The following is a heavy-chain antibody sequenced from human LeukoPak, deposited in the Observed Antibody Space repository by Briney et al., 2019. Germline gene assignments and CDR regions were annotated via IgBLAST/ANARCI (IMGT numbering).Heavy chain of an antibody. CDR1: GGTFSSYA. J-gene: IGHJ4*02. Sequence: ASVKVSCKASGGTFSSYAISWVRQAPGQGLEWMGGIIPIFGTANYAQKFQGRVTITADESTSTAYMELSSLRSEDTAVYYCARRGLYCSGGSCYRLGFLYFDYWGQGTLVTVSS. D-gene: IGHD2-15*01. CDR3: ARRGLYCSGGSCYRLGFLYFDY. CDR2: IIPIFGTA. V-gene: IGHV1-69*01.